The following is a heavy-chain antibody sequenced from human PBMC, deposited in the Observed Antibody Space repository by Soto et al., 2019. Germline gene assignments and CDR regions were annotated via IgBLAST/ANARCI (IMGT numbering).Heavy chain of an antibody. CDR3: ARAAVLTFTRFYDVDV. Sequence: QVQLVQSGAEVKTPGSSAKVSCEASGGTFSSDSIKWVRQAPGQGLEWMGRLIPMFGTTDYAQSFQGRDTLAADESTNTASMEVTDLTSEDTAVYYCARAAVLTFTRFYDVDVWGQGTTVTVSS. V-gene: IGHV1-69*18. CDR1: GGTFSSDS. CDR2: LIPMFGTT. D-gene: IGHD2-2*01. J-gene: IGHJ6*02.